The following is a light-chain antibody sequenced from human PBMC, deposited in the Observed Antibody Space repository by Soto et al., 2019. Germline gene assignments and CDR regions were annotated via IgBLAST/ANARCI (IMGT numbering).Light chain of an antibody. Sequence: DIQMTQSPSSVSASVGDRVTITCRASQAISTWLAWYQQKPGKAPKLLIYAASNLQTGGPSRISGSGSGTAFNLTISSLQPEDFATYYCPQANSFPRWVAQGPEVEFK. CDR3: PQANSFPRW. J-gene: IGKJ1*01. CDR1: QAISTW. V-gene: IGKV1D-12*01. CDR2: AAS.